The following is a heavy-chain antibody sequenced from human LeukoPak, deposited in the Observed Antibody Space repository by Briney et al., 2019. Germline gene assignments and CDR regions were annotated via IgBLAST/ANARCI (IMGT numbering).Heavy chain of an antibody. V-gene: IGHV4-38-2*01. CDR2: LHHSGST. J-gene: IGHJ4*02. CDR1: GFSISSGYY. CDR3: ARVVTAVSYFDY. Sequence: SETLSLTWDVSGFSISSGYYWGWIRQPPGKGLEWIGTLHHSGSTYYNPSLKSRLSISVDTSKNQFSLKLSSVTAADTAVYFCARVVTAVSYFDYWGQGTLVTVSS. D-gene: IGHD2-21*02.